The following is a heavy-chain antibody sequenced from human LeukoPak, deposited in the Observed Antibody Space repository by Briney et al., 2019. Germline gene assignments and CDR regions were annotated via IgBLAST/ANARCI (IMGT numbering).Heavy chain of an antibody. J-gene: IGHJ3*02. CDR3: AKDTASSSSWRAFDI. D-gene: IGHD6-6*01. CDR1: GFTFDDYA. Sequence: PGGSLRLPCAASGFTFDDYAMHWVRQAPGKGLEWVSGISWNSGSIGYADSVKGRFTISRDNAKNSLYLQINSLRAEDMALYYCAKDTASSSSWRAFDIWGQGTMVTVSS. CDR2: ISWNSGSI. V-gene: IGHV3-9*03.